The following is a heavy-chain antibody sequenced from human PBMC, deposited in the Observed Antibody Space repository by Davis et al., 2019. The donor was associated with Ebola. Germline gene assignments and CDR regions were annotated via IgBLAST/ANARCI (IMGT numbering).Heavy chain of an antibody. D-gene: IGHD1-1*01. V-gene: IGHV1-2*04. J-gene: IGHJ5*02. CDR2: INPNSGGT. Sequence: ASVKVSCKASGYTFTGYYMHWVRQAPGQGLEWMGWINPNSGGTNYAQKFQGWVTMTRDTSISTAYMELSRLRSDDTAVYYCARGYNWNPPRQGEGVYNWFDPWGQGTLVTVSS. CDR3: ARGYNWNPPRQGEGVYNWFDP. CDR1: GYTFTGYY.